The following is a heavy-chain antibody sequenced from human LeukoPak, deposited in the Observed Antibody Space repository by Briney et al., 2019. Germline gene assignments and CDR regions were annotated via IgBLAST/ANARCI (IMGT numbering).Heavy chain of an antibody. J-gene: IGHJ6*02. CDR2: IIPIFGTA. V-gene: IGHV1-69*05. D-gene: IGHD6-19*01. CDR3: ARARQSGWSFNGMDV. CDR1: GGTFSSYA. Sequence: GASVKVSCKASGGTFSSYAISWVRQAPGQGLEWMGGIIPIFGTANYAQKFQGRVTITTDESTSTAYMELSSLRSDDTAVYYCARARQSGWSFNGMDVWGQGTTVTVSS.